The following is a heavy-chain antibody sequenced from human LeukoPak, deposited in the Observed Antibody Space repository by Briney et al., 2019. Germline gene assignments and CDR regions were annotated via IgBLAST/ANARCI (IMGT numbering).Heavy chain of an antibody. J-gene: IGHJ4*02. CDR3: ARGGYGSGSFRPFDY. V-gene: IGHV4-4*07. CDR1: GGSISSYY. CDR2: IYTSGST. D-gene: IGHD3-10*01. Sequence: SETLSLTCTVSGGSISSYYWSWTRQPAGKGLEWIGRIYTSGSTNYNPSLKSRVTMSVDTSKNQFSLKLSSVTAADTAVYYCARGGYGSGSFRPFDYWGQGTLVTVSS.